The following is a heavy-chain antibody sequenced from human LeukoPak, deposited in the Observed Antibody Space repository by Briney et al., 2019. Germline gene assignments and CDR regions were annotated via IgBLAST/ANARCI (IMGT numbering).Heavy chain of an antibody. V-gene: IGHV4-61*01. J-gene: IGHJ4*02. D-gene: IGHD3-10*01. CDR1: GDSVSNGNYY. Sequence: SETLSLTCTVSGDSVSNGNYYWSWLRQPPGKALEWIGYIYYTGSTYNNPSLEGRVTVSVDTSRNQFSVKLSSVTAADTAVYYCARSQNYYGSGDYWSQGTLVTVSS. CDR2: IYYTGST. CDR3: ARSQNYYGSGDY.